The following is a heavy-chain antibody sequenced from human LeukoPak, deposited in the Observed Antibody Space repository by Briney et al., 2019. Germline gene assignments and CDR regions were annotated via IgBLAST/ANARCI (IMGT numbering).Heavy chain of an antibody. CDR2: ISYDGSNK. V-gene: IGHV3-30*04. CDR3: AKDWGRDVFDY. D-gene: IGHD3-16*01. J-gene: IGHJ4*02. CDR1: GFTFSSYA. Sequence: GGSLRLSCAASGFTFSSYAMHWVRQAPGKGLEWVAVISYDGSNKYYADSVKGRFTISRDNSKNTLYLQMNSLRAEDTAVYYCAKDWGRDVFDYWGQGTLVTVSS.